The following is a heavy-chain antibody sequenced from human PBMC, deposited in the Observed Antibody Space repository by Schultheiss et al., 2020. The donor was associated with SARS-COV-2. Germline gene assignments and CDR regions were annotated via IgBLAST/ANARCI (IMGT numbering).Heavy chain of an antibody. CDR1: GGSFSGYY. J-gene: IGHJ5*02. Sequence: SETLSLTCAVYGGSFSGYYWSWIRQPPGKGLEWIGYIYHSGSTYYNPSLRSRVTMSVDTSKNQFSLKLSSVTAADTAVYYCARGQRYYYDSSGYYYFWFDPWGQGTLVTVSS. D-gene: IGHD3-22*01. CDR2: IYHSGST. V-gene: IGHV4-34*01. CDR3: ARGQRYYYDSSGYYYFWFDP.